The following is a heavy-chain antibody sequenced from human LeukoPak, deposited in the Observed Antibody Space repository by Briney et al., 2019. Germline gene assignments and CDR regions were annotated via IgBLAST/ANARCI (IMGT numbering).Heavy chain of an antibody. CDR2: ISGSGGST. J-gene: IGHJ4*02. CDR3: AKDREGSYSSPFDY. D-gene: IGHD6-13*01. V-gene: IGHV3-23*01. CDR1: GFTFSSYS. Sequence: GGSLRLSCAASGFTFSSYSINWVRQAPGKGLEWVSAISGSGGSTYYADSVKGRFTISRDNSKNTLYLQMNSLRAEDTAVYYCAKDREGSYSSPFDYWGQGTLVTVSS.